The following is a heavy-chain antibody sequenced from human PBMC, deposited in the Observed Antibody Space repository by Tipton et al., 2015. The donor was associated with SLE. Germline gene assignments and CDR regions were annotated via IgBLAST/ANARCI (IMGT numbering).Heavy chain of an antibody. CDR1: GGSISSGSYY. Sequence: TLSLTCTVSGGSISSGSYYWSWIRQPAGKGLEWIGRIYTSGSTNYNPSLKSRVTISIDTSKNQSSLKLSSVTAADTAVYYCASITMVRGVDYWGQGTLVTVSS. V-gene: IGHV4-61*02. J-gene: IGHJ4*02. D-gene: IGHD3-10*01. CDR3: ASITMVRGVDY. CDR2: IYTSGST.